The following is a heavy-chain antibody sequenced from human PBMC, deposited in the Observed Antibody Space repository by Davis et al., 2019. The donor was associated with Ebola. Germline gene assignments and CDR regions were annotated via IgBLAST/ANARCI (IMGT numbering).Heavy chain of an antibody. V-gene: IGHV3-30*04. J-gene: IGHJ5*02. D-gene: IGHD3-9*01. CDR1: GFTFSSYA. Sequence: PGGSLRLSCAASGFTFSSYAMHWVRQAPGKGLEWVAVISYDGSNKYYADSVKGRFTISRDNAKNSLYLRMNSLRAEDTALYHCARVNAVTGYSRFDPWGQGTLVTVSS. CDR2: ISYDGSNK. CDR3: ARVNAVTGYSRFDP.